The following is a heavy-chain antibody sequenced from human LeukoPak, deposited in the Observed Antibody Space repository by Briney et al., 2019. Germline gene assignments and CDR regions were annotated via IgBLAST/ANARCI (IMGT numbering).Heavy chain of an antibody. CDR1: GFTFRTAW. V-gene: IGHV3-15*01. J-gene: IGHJ4*02. Sequence: GSLRLSCAASGFTFRTAWMSWVRQAPGMGLEWVGRITDGGTTDYAAPVKGRFTISRDDSKNTLYLQMNSLKTDDTGVYYCITFASAAIGCWGQGTLVTVSS. D-gene: IGHD2-2*02. CDR2: ITDGGTT. CDR3: ITFASAAIGC.